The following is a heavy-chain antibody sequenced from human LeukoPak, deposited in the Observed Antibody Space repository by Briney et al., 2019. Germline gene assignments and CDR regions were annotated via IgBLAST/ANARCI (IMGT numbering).Heavy chain of an antibody. V-gene: IGHV3-30*02. CDR1: GFTFRSYG. J-gene: IGHJ1*01. Sequence: GGSLRLSCAASGFTFRSYGMHWVRQAPGKGLEWVAFIRYDGSNKYYADSVKGRFTVSRDNSKNTLYLQMNSLRAEDTAVYYCASSGVTTVTTAYFQHWGQGTLVTVSS. CDR2: IRYDGSNK. D-gene: IGHD4-17*01. CDR3: ASSGVTTVTTAYFQH.